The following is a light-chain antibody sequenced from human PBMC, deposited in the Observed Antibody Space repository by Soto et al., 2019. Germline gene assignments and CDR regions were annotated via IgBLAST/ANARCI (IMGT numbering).Light chain of an antibody. CDR3: QKYNNWPIT. V-gene: IGKV3-15*01. CDR1: QSVSSN. Sequence: VMTQSPATLSLSPGESATLSCRASQSVSSNLAWYQQKTGQAPRILIYGESTRATGIPDRLSGSGSGTELNLTISRLQSEDFAVYYCQKYNNWPITCGQGTRLEIK. J-gene: IGKJ5*01. CDR2: GES.